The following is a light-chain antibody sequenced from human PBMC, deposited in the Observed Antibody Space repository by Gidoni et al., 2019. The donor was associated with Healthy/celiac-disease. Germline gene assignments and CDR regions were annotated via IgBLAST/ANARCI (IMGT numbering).Light chain of an antibody. V-gene: IGKV3-15*01. CDR3: QQYNNWPPMYT. CDR1: QSVSSN. J-gene: IGKJ2*01. CDR2: GAS. Sequence: EIVMTQSPATLSVSPGERATLSCRASQSVSSNLAWYQQKPGLAPRLLIYGASTWATGIPARFSGSGSGTEFTLTISSLQSEDFAVYYCQQYNNWPPMYTFGQGTKLEIK.